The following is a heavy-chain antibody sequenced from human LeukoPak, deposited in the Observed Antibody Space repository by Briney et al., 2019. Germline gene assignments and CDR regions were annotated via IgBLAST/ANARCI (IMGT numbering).Heavy chain of an antibody. D-gene: IGHD3-9*01. CDR1: GFTFSSSE. CDR2: ITSSGSTI. CDR3: ARETRYFDILTGYYFAMDV. Sequence: GGSLRLSCAASGFTFSSSEMTWVRQAPGKGLEWVSFITSSGSTIYYADSVKGRFTISRDNARSSLYLQMNSLRAEDTAVYYCARETRYFDILTGYYFAMDVWGKGTTVTISS. V-gene: IGHV3-48*03. J-gene: IGHJ6*03.